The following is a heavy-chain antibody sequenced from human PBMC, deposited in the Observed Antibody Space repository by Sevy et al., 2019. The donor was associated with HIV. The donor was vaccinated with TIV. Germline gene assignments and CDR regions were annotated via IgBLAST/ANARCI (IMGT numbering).Heavy chain of an antibody. Sequence: SLRLSCAASGFTFSTYNMNWVRQAPGKGLEWVSSIWSSSSYIYYADSVKGRFTISRDNAKNSLYLQMNSLKVEDTAVYYCAIDRTYSSFIDYWGQGTLVTVSS. CDR1: GFTFSTYN. CDR2: IWSSSSYI. D-gene: IGHD1-26*01. J-gene: IGHJ4*02. V-gene: IGHV3-21*01. CDR3: AIDRTYSSFIDY.